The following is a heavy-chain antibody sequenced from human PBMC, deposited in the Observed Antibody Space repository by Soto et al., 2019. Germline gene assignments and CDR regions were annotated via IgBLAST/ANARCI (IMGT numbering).Heavy chain of an antibody. Sequence: SETLSLTCAVSGYSISSGYYWGWIRQPPGKGLEWIGSIYHSGSTYYNPSLKSRVTISVDTSKNQFSLKLSSVTAADTAVYYCAGEVVTMRSVSNWGQGTRVTVSS. J-gene: IGHJ4*02. V-gene: IGHV4-38-2*01. CDR1: GYSISSGYY. CDR2: IYHSGST. CDR3: AGEVVTMRSVSN. D-gene: IGHD3-22*01.